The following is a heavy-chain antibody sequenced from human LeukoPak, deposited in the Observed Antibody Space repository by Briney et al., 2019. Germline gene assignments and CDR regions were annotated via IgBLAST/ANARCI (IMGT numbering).Heavy chain of an antibody. CDR2: INHSGST. J-gene: IGHJ4*02. CDR3: ARRHGTYYYGSGSFDY. CDR1: GGSFSGYY. D-gene: IGHD3-10*01. Sequence: SETLSLTCAVYGGSFSGYYWSWIRQPPGKGLEWIGEINHSGSTNYNPSLKSRVTISVDTSKNQLSLKLSSVTAADTAVYYCARRHGTYYYGSGSFDYWGQGTLVTVSS. V-gene: IGHV4-34*01.